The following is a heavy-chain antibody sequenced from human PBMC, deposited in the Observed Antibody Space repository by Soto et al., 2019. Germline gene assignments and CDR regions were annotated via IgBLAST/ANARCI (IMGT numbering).Heavy chain of an antibody. J-gene: IGHJ6*03. V-gene: IGHV5-51*01. D-gene: IGHD6-6*01. CDR2: IYPGDSDT. CDR3: ARTYSSSFSGGYYYYYYMDV. CDR1: GYSFTSYW. Sequence: GESLKISCKGSGYSFTSYWIGWVRQMPGKGLEWMGIIYPGDSDTRYSPSFQGQVTISADKSISTAYLQWSSLRASDTAMYYCARTYSSSFSGGYYYYYYMDVWGKGTTVTVSS.